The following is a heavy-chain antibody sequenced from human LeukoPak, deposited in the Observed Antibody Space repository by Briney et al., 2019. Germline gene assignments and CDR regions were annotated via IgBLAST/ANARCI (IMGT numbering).Heavy chain of an antibody. V-gene: IGHV1-18*01. D-gene: IGHD2-15*01. CDR1: GYSFINYG. CDR3: ARDCIGCHGFDF. J-gene: IGHJ4*02. CDR2: VSAYADNT. Sequence: GASVKVSCKTSGYSFINYGITWVRQAPGQGLEWMGWVSAYADNTNYVQKFQGRVSMTTDTSTNTAYMELRSLRPDDTALYYCARDCIGCHGFDFWGQGTLVTVSS.